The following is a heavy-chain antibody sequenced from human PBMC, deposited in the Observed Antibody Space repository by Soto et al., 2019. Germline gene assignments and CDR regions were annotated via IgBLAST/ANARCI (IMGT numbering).Heavy chain of an antibody. CDR2: IYYSGST. Sequence: SETLSLTCTVSGGSISSSSYYWGWIRQPPGKGLEWIGYIYYSGSTYYNPSLKSRVTISVDTSKNQFSLKLSSVTAADTAVYYCARESYYDSSGYYVFAYWGQGTLVTVSS. J-gene: IGHJ4*02. CDR1: GGSISSSSYY. D-gene: IGHD3-22*01. CDR3: ARESYYDSSGYYVFAY. V-gene: IGHV4-31*03.